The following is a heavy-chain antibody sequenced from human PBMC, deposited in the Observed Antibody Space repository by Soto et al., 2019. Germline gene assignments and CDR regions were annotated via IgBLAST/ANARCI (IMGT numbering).Heavy chain of an antibody. Sequence: PSETLSLTCAVYGGSFSGYYWSWIRQPPGKGLEWIGEINHSGSTNYNPSLKSRVTISVDTSKNQFSLKLSSVTAADTAVYYCARVLGYCTNGVCYDLKRPQYYYYYYMDVRGKRSTVTVSS. V-gene: IGHV4-34*01. J-gene: IGHJ6*03. CDR2: INHSGST. CDR1: GGSFSGYY. D-gene: IGHD2-8*01. CDR3: ARVLGYCTNGVCYDLKRPQYYYYYYMDV.